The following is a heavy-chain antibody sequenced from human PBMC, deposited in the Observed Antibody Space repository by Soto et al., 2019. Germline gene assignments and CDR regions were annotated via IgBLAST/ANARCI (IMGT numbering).Heavy chain of an antibody. CDR3: ARDSPRDTYYDFWSGYPDY. CDR1: GFTFSSYS. J-gene: IGHJ4*02. V-gene: IGHV3-48*01. D-gene: IGHD3-3*01. Sequence: GGSLRLSCAASGFTFSSYSMNWVRQAPGKGLEWVSYISSSSSTIYYADSVKGRFTISRDNAKNSLYLQMNSLRAEDTAVYYCARDSPRDTYYDFWSGYPDYWGQGTLVTVSS. CDR2: ISSSSSTI.